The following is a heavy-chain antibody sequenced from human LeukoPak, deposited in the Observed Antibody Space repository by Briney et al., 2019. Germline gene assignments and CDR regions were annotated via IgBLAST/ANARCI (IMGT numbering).Heavy chain of an antibody. D-gene: IGHD1-26*01. J-gene: IGHJ4*02. CDR1: GDSISSYY. CDR2: IYYSGST. V-gene: IGHV4-59*01. CDR3: ARGGVGATDFDY. Sequence: SETLSLTCTVSGDSISSYYWSWIRQPPGKGLEWIGYIYYSGSTNYNPSLKSRVTISVDTSKNQFSLKLSSVTAADTAVYYCARGGVGATDFDYWGQGTLVTVSS.